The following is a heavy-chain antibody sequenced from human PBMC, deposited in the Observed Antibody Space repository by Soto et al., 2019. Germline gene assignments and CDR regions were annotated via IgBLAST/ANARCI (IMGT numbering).Heavy chain of an antibody. CDR1: GGSISSYY. CDR2: IYYSGST. Sequence: SETLSLTCTVSGGSISSYYWSWIRQPPGKGLEWIGYIYYSGSTNYNPSLKSRVTISVDTSKNQFSLKLSSVTAADTAVYYCARAQGSGYPGDGSFDIWGQGTMVTVSS. CDR3: ARAQGSGYPGDGSFDI. D-gene: IGHD5-12*01. J-gene: IGHJ3*02. V-gene: IGHV4-59*01.